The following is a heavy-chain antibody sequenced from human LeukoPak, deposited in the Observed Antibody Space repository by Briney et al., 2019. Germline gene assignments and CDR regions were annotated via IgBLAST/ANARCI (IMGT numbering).Heavy chain of an antibody. J-gene: IGHJ4*02. CDR1: GYTLSRWK. V-gene: IGHV3-21*01. CDR3: ARETYCGGDCYFQYYFDY. D-gene: IGHD2-21*02. Sequence: AGTLSLSCAASGYTLSRWKENRAREAPGKEKERVSSISSSSSYIYYADSVKGRFTISRSNAKNSLYLQMNSLRAEDTAVYYCARETYCGGDCYFQYYFDYWGQGTLGTVAS. CDR2: ISSSSSYI.